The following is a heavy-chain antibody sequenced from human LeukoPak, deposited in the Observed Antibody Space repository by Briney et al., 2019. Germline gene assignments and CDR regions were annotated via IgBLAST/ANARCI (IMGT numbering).Heavy chain of an antibody. V-gene: IGHV3-23*01. D-gene: IGHD3-10*01. CDR2: ISGSGGST. CDR1: GFTFSSYA. J-gene: IGHJ6*04. CDR3: AKATHPQRGYYGSGSYQPWDV. Sequence: GGSLRLSCAASGFTFSSYAMSWVRQAPGKGLEWVSAISGSGGSTYYADSVKGRFTISRDNSKNTLYLQMNSLRAEDTAVYYCAKATHPQRGYYGSGSYQPWDVWGKGTTVTVSS.